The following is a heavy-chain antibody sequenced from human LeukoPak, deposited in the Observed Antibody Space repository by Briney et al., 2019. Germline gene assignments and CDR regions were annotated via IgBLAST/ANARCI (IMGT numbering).Heavy chain of an antibody. CDR1: GFAFSGYA. V-gene: IGHV3-23*01. Sequence: PGGSLRLSCTVSGFAFSGYAMSWVRQAPGKGPEWVSSIGARGDVTYSADSVKGRFTISRDNSKNTLYLQMNSLRAEDTAVYYCAKDDYAGALWFDPWGQGTLVTVSS. D-gene: IGHD4-23*01. J-gene: IGHJ5*02. CDR2: IGARGDVT. CDR3: AKDDYAGALWFDP.